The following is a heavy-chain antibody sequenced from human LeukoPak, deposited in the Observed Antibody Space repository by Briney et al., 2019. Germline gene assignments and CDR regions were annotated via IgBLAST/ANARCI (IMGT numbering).Heavy chain of an antibody. V-gene: IGHV3-23*01. Sequence: PGGSLRLSCAASGFTFSSSAMTWVRQAPGKGLEWVSVISGGGVSTYYEDSVKGRFTISRDNSKNTLYLQMNSLRAEDTAVYYCAKGGPTYYFDYWGQGTLVTVSS. CDR1: GFTFSSSA. D-gene: IGHD3-16*01. J-gene: IGHJ4*02. CDR2: ISGGGVST. CDR3: AKGGPTYYFDY.